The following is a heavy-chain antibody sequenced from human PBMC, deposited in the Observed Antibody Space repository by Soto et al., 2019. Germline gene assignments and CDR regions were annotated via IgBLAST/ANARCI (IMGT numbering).Heavy chain of an antibody. V-gene: IGHV3-72*01. J-gene: IGHJ4*02. CDR2: TRNKASSYTT. D-gene: IGHD3-22*01. CDR1: GFSFSDYY. Sequence: EVQLVESGGGLVQPGGSLRLSCAASGFSFSDYYINWVRQAPGKGLEWVGRTRNKASSYTTDYAAFVKGRFTTSRDDSKNLIYLQMNSLKTEDTAVYYCAREGSSSGPYYEYWGQGTLVTVSS. CDR3: AREGSSSGPYYEY.